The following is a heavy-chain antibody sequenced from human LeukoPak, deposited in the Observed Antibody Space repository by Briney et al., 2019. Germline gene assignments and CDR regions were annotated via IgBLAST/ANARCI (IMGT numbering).Heavy chain of an antibody. CDR1: GFTFSDYA. J-gene: IGHJ4*02. D-gene: IGHD5-24*01. V-gene: IGHV3-64*02. Sequence: GGSLRLSCAASGFTFSDYAMHWVRQAPGKGLEYVSVISSNGGSTYYADSVKGRFTISRDNAKNSLYLQMNSLRAEDTAVYYCARVDIRDANNWDYWGQGTLVTVSS. CDR3: ARVDIRDANNWDY. CDR2: ISSNGGST.